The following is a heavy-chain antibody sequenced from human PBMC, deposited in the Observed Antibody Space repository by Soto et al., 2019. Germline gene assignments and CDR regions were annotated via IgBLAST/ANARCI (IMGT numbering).Heavy chain of an antibody. J-gene: IGHJ2*01. V-gene: IGHV3-30*18. Sequence: QVQLVESGGGVVQPGMSLRLSCAASGFTFSSYGMHWVRQAPGKGLEWVSVISYDGSNKYYADSVTGRFTISRDNSKNTLYLRMTSLRAEDTAVYYCAKPRRGYCSDGSCYYWYFYLWGRGTLVTVSS. CDR2: ISYDGSNK. CDR3: AKPRRGYCSDGSCYYWYFYL. D-gene: IGHD2-15*01. CDR1: GFTFSSYG.